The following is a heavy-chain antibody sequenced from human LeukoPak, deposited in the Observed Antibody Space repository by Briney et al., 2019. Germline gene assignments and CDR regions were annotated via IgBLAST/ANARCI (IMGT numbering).Heavy chain of an antibody. V-gene: IGHV6-1*01. CDR3: ARGSGSRVYYGMDV. D-gene: IGHD6-19*01. CDR2: TYYRSKWYN. CDR1: GDSVSSNSAA. J-gene: IGHJ6*02. Sequence: KTSQTLSLTCAISGDSVSSNSAAWNWIRQSPSRGLEWLGRTYYRSKWYNDYAVSVKSRITINPDTSKNQVSLQLNSVTPEDTAVYYCARGSGSRVYYGMDVWGQGTTVTVSS.